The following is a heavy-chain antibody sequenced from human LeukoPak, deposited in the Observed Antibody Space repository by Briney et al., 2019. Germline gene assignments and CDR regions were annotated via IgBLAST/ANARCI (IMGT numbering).Heavy chain of an antibody. J-gene: IGHJ2*01. CDR2: INSDGSST. CDR1: GFTFSSYW. CDR3: ARDPFVCSGGSCYSQQLYWYFDL. D-gene: IGHD2-15*01. Sequence: PGGSLRLSRAASGFTFSSYWMHWVRQAPGKGLVWVSRINSDGSSTSYADSVKGRFTISRDNAKNTLYLQMNSLRAEDTAVYYCARDPFVCSGGSCYSQQLYWYFDLWGRGTLVTVSS. V-gene: IGHV3-74*01.